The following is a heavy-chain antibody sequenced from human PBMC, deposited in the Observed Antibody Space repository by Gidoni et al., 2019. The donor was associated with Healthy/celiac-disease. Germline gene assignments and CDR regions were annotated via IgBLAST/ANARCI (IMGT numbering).Heavy chain of an antibody. CDR3: ARVFHNQVVIATHFDY. Sequence: QGQLVESGGGVVQPGRSLRLSWAAVGCTVSSYAMHWVRQAPDKGLECVAVISYDGSNKYYADSVKGRFTISRDTSKNTLFLQMNSLRAQDTAVYYCARVFHNQVVIATHFDYWGQGTLVTVSS. CDR1: GCTVSSYA. D-gene: IGHD2-21*01. V-gene: IGHV3-30*14. J-gene: IGHJ4*02. CDR2: ISYDGSNK.